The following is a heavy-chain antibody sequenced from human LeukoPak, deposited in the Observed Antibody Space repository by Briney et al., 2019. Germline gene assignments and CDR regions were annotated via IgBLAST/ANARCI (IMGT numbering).Heavy chain of an antibody. D-gene: IGHD1-20*01. CDR1: GFTFSVYG. Sequence: AGGSLRLACAASGFTFSVYGMHWVRQAPGKGLEWVAVISYDGSSKYYADSVKGRFTIYRDNSKNTLFVQMDSLRAEDTAVYYCAKDLSYNWNYFDYWGQGTLVTVSS. V-gene: IGHV3-30*18. CDR3: AKDLSYNWNYFDY. J-gene: IGHJ4*02. CDR2: ISYDGSSK.